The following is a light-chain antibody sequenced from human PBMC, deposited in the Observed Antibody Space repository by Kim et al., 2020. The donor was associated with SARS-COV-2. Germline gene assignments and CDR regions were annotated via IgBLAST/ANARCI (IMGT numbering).Light chain of an antibody. CDR2: SAS. CDR3: QQFNSYPYT. Sequence: IQLTQSPSSLSASVGDRVTITCRASQGIRTFLAWYQQKPGMAPKLLIYSASTLQSGVPSRFSGSGSGTEFTLTISSLQPEDSATYFCQQFNSYPYTFGQVTKLEI. J-gene: IGKJ2*01. V-gene: IGKV1-9*01. CDR1: QGIRTF.